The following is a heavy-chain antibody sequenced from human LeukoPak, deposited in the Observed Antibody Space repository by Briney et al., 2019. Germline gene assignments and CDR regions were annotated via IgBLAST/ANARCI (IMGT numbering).Heavy chain of an antibody. CDR2: ISVSGGST. D-gene: IGHD3-22*01. J-gene: IGHJ4*02. Sequence: GGSLRLSCAVSGITLSNYGMSWVRQAPGKGLEWVAGISVSGGSTNYAGSVKGRFTISRDNRKNTLYLQMNSLRVEDTAVYFCAKRGVVIRVILVGFHKEAYYFDSWGQGALVTVSS. CDR1: GITLSNYG. V-gene: IGHV3-23*01. CDR3: AKRGVVIRVILVGFHKEAYYFDS.